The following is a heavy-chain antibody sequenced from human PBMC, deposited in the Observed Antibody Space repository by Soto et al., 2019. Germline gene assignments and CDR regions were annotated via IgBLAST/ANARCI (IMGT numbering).Heavy chain of an antibody. CDR1: GGSISSGGYY. CDR3: ACMVRGLHNYFDY. CDR2: IYYSGST. D-gene: IGHD3-10*01. J-gene: IGHJ4*02. Sequence: SETLSLTCTVSGGSISSGGYYWSWIRQHPGKGLEWIGYIYYSGSTYYNPSLKSRVTISVDTSQNQFSLKLCSVTAADTAGYYWACMVRGLHNYFDYWGQGTLVTVSS. V-gene: IGHV4-31*03.